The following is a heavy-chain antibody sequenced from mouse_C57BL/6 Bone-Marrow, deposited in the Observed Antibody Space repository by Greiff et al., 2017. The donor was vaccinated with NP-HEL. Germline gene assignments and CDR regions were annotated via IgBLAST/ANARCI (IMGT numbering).Heavy chain of an antibody. Sequence: QVQLQQPGAELVKPGASVKLSCKASGYTFTSYWMPWVKQRPGQGLEWIGMIHPNSGSTNYNEKFKSKATLTVDKSSSTAYMQLSSLTSEDSAVYYCARRQLRAWFAYWGQGTLVTVSA. CDR1: GYTFTSYW. D-gene: IGHD3-2*02. CDR3: ARRQLRAWFAY. J-gene: IGHJ3*01. V-gene: IGHV1-64*01. CDR2: IHPNSGST.